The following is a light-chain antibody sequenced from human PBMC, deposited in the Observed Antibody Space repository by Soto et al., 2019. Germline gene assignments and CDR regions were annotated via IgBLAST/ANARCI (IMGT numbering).Light chain of an antibody. CDR3: QHYGSPLFT. J-gene: IGKJ3*01. CDR1: QSVSSSY. CDR2: GAS. V-gene: IGKV3-20*01. Sequence: EIVLTQSPGTLSLSPGERATLSCRASQSVSSSYLAWYQQKPGQAPRLLIYGASSRATGIPDRFSGSGSGTDFTLTISRLEPEDFAVYYCQHYGSPLFTLGPGTKVDIK.